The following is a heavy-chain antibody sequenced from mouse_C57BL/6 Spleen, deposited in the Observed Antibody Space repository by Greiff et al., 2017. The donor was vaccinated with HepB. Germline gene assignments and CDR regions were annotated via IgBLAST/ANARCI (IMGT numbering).Heavy chain of an antibody. CDR1: GFTFSDYG. V-gene: IGHV5-17*01. CDR2: ISSGSSTI. Sequence: EVMLVESGGGLVKPGGSLKLSCAASGFTFSDYGMHWVRQAPEKGLEWVAYISSGSSTIYYADTVKGRFTISRDNAKNTLFLQMTSLRSEDTAMYYCARKNYYGSSNYYAMDYWGQGTSVTVSS. CDR3: ARKNYYGSSNYYAMDY. D-gene: IGHD1-1*01. J-gene: IGHJ4*01.